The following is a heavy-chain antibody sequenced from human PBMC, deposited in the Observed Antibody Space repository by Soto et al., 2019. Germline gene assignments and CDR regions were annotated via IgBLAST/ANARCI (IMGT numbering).Heavy chain of an antibody. D-gene: IGHD2-8*01. CDR3: ARSMETNYFYCMDV. CDR2: ISPMFGKP. V-gene: IGHV1-69*01. CDR1: GGTFRSYA. J-gene: IGHJ6*02. Sequence: QVQLVQSGAEVREPGSSVKVSCEASGGTFRSYAINWVRQAPGQGLEWMGGISPMFGKPNYAEKFLGRVTISADESTRTAYMEVTRLKSEDTAVYYCARSMETNYFYCMDVWGLGTTVTVSS.